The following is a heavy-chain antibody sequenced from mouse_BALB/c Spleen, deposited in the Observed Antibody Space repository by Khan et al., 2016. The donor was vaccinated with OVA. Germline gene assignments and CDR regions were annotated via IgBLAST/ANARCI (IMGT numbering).Heavy chain of an antibody. D-gene: IGHD6-1*01. CDR3: ARSASYWFFDV. CDR2: INTYTGEP. J-gene: IGHJ1*01. Sequence: QIQLVQSGPELKKPGETVKISCKATGYTFTNYGMNWVKQAPGKGLKWMGWINTYTGEPTYADDFKGRFAFSLEPSANTAYLQINNLKNEDTATCFCARSASYWFFDVWGAGTTVTVSS. CDR1: GYTFTNYG. V-gene: IGHV9-3-1*01.